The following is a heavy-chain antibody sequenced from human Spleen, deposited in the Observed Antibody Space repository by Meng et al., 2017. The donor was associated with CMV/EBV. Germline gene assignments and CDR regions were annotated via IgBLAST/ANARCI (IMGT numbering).Heavy chain of an antibody. CDR2: IDSSSSYI. J-gene: IGHJ6*02. CDR1: GFTFNRHS. D-gene: IGHD3-3*01. CDR3: ARLSGYDFWSGYFPNYYYYGMDV. V-gene: IGHV3-21*01. Sequence: GESLKISCAASGFTFNRHSMNWVRQAPGEGLEWLSSIDSSSSYIYYADSVKGRFTISRDNTKNSLYLQMNSLRADDTAVYYCARLSGYDFWSGYFPNYYYYGMDVWGQGTTVTVSS.